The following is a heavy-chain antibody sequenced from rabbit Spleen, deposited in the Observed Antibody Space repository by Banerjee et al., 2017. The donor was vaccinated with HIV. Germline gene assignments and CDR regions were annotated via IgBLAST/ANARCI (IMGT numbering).Heavy chain of an antibody. D-gene: IGHD4-2*01. CDR2: IDGGSSDKS. CDR3: AREDRGSDGLVFRL. V-gene: IGHV1S45*01. J-gene: IGHJ3*01. Sequence: QEQLVESGGGLVQPQGTLTLTCTAPGFSFSSDYMCWVRQAPGKGLEWIACIDGGSSDKSGYASWAKGRFTISKTSSTTVTLQMTSLTAADTATYFCAREDRGSDGLVFRLWGQGTLVTVS. CDR1: GFSFSSDY.